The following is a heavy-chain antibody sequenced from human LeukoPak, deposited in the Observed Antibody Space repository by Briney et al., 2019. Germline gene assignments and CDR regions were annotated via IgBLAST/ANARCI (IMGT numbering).Heavy chain of an antibody. J-gene: IGHJ3*02. V-gene: IGHV3-30*18. CDR3: AKVMDKYGDYGSERQNDAFDI. CDR2: ISYDGSNK. Sequence: PGRSLRLSCAASGFTFSSYGMHWVRQAPGKGLEWVAVISYDGSNKYYADSVKGRFTISRDNSKNTLYLQMNSLRAEDTAVYYCAKVMDKYGDYGSERQNDAFDIWGQGTMVTVSS. CDR1: GFTFSSYG. D-gene: IGHD4-17*01.